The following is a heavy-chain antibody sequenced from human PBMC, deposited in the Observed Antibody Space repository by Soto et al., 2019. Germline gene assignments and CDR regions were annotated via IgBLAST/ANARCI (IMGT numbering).Heavy chain of an antibody. CDR2: IYWDDGK. V-gene: IGHV2-5*02. Sequence: QITLKESGPTLVKPTQTLTLTCTFSGFSLSATAVGVGWIRQPPGKALEWLALIYWDDGKRYSPSLKTRLTITKDTSKNQVVLTMTNMDPVDTATYSCAHRRGTMVRGVAYFDYWGQGALVTVSS. J-gene: IGHJ4*02. CDR3: AHRRGTMVRGVAYFDY. D-gene: IGHD3-10*01. CDR1: GFSLSATAVG.